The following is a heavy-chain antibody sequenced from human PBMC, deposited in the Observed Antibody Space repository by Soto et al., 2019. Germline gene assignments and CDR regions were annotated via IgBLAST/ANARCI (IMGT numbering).Heavy chain of an antibody. J-gene: IGHJ4*02. CDR2: INSDGSST. CDR3: ARGPIVGARRFDY. Sequence: FLRLSCAASGFTFSSYWMHWVRQAPGKGLVWVSRINSDGSSTSYADSVKGRFTISRDNAKNTLYLQMNSLRAEDTAVYYCARGPIVGARRFDYWGQGTLVTSPQ. CDR1: GFTFSSYW. V-gene: IGHV3-74*01. D-gene: IGHD1-26*01.